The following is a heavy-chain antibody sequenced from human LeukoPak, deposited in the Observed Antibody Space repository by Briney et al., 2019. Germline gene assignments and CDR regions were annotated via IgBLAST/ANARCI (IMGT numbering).Heavy chain of an antibody. D-gene: IGHD6-19*01. CDR1: GFTFSSYG. V-gene: IGHV3-30*02. J-gene: IGHJ5*02. Sequence: GGSLRLSCVASGFTFSSYGMHWVRQAPGKGLEWVAVIPYDGGNKYYADSVKGRFTISRDNSKNTLYLQMNSLRAEDTAVYYCAKAGYSSRGPWGQGTLVTVSS. CDR2: IPYDGGNK. CDR3: AKAGYSSRGP.